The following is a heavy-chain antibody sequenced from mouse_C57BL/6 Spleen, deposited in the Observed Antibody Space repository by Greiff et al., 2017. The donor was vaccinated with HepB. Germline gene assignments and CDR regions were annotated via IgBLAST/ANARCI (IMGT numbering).Heavy chain of an antibody. Sequence: EVQLQESGPGLVKPSQSLSLTCSVTGYSITSGYYWNWIRQFPGNKLEWMGYISYDGSNNYNPSLKNRISITRDTSKNQFFLKLNSVTTEDTATYYCAREGGNWYAMDYWGQGTSVTVSS. CDR3: AREGGNWYAMDY. D-gene: IGHD2-1*01. CDR2: ISYDGSN. CDR1: GYSITSGYY. J-gene: IGHJ4*01. V-gene: IGHV3-6*01.